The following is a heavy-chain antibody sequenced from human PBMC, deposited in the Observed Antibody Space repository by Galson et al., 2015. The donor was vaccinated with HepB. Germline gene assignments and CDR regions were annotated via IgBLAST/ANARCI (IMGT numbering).Heavy chain of an antibody. D-gene: IGHD6-13*01. CDR3: ARGFQLVLSGLDY. Sequence: SLRLSCAASGFTFSSYAMSWVRQAPGKGLEWVSAISGSGGSTYYADSVKGRFTISRDNSKNTLYLQMNSLRAEDTAVYYCARGFQLVLSGLDYWGQGTLVTVSS. V-gene: IGHV3-23*01. CDR1: GFTFSSYA. J-gene: IGHJ4*02. CDR2: ISGSGGST.